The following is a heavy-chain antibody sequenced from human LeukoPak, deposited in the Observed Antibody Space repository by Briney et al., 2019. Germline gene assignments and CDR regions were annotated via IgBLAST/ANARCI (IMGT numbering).Heavy chain of an antibody. Sequence: AETLSLTCTLSGCSISTYYWSWIRQPPGKGLEWIWYIYHSGSTNYNPSLKSRVTISVDTSRNQFSLKLSSVTAADTAVYYCARGGGYASPIGYWGQGALVTVSS. J-gene: IGHJ4*02. CDR2: IYHSGST. D-gene: IGHD5-12*01. CDR1: GCSISTYY. CDR3: ARGGGYASPIGY. V-gene: IGHV4-59*01.